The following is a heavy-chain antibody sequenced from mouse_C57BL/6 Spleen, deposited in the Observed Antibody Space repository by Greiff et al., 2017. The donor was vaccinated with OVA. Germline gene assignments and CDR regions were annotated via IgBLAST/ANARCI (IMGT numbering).Heavy chain of an antibody. V-gene: IGHV1-82*01. CDR3: ARPPAYYDEGGYFDV. J-gene: IGHJ1*03. CDR2: IYPGDGDT. Sequence: VQLVESGPELVKPGASVKISCKASGYAFSSSWMNWVKQRPGKGLEWIGRIYPGDGDTNYNGKFKGKATLTADKSSSTAYMQLSSLTSEDSAVYFCARPPAYYDEGGYFDVWGTGTTVTVSS. CDR1: GYAFSSSW. D-gene: IGHD2-10*01.